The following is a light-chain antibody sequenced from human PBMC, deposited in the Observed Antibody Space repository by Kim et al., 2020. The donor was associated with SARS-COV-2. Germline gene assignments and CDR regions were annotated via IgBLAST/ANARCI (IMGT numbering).Light chain of an antibody. Sequence: ALGLTVVITCQVHSLRSYFASWSQQKPGRAPVLVIYGKNNRPSGIPGRFSGSSSGNTTSLTITGAQAEDEAGYYCSSRDSSCNHLVFGGGTQLTVL. CDR3: SSRDSSCNHLV. CDR2: GKN. V-gene: IGLV3-19*01. J-gene: IGLJ3*02. CDR1: SLRSYF.